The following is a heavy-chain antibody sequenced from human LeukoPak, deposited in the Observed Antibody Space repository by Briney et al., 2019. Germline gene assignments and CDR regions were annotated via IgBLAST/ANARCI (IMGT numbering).Heavy chain of an antibody. CDR3: ARVGSVWFGELPFDY. V-gene: IGHV3-48*01. CDR2: ISSIINTI. Sequence: GGSLRLSCAAAGFTFISYSMNWVRQAPGKWLGWVSYISSIINTIYYADSMNGRFTISRANAKNSLYLQMNSVRADDTAVYYCARVGSVWFGELPFDYWGQGTLVTVSS. CDR1: GFTFISYS. D-gene: IGHD3-10*01. J-gene: IGHJ4*02.